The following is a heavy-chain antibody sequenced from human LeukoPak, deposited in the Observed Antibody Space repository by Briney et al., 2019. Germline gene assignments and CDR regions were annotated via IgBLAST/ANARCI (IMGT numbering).Heavy chain of an antibody. D-gene: IGHD3-10*01. CDR1: GYTFISYG. J-gene: IGHJ4*02. CDR2: LSAYNGNT. Sequence: ASVKASCKTSGYTFISYGISWVRQAPGQGLEWMGWLSAYNGNTNFAQKVQGRVTMTTDTSTSTAYMELRSLRSDDTAVYYCARLYYYGSGSYYNLDYWGQGTLVTVSS. CDR3: ARLYYYGSGSYYNLDY. V-gene: IGHV1-18*01.